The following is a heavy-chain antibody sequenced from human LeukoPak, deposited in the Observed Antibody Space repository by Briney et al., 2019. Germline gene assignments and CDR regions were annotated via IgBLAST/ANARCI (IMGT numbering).Heavy chain of an antibody. CDR2: IYHSGST. Sequence: GSLRLSCAASGFTFSIYAMSWVRQAPGKGLEWIGSIYHSGSTYYNPSLKSRVTISVDTSKNQFSLKLSSVTAADTAVYYCARDGGEGFDYWGQGTLVTVSS. CDR1: GFTFSIYA. CDR3: ARDGGEGFDY. V-gene: IGHV4-38-2*02. D-gene: IGHD2-21*01. J-gene: IGHJ4*02.